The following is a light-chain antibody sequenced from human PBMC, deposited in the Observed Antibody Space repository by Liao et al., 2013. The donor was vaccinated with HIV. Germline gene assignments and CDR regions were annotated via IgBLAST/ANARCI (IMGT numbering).Light chain of an antibody. CDR3: QVWDSSSDHYV. Sequence: SYELTQPPSVSVSPGQTASITCSGDKLGAKYACWYQQKPGQAPVLVIYYDSDRPSGIPERFSGSNSGNTATLTISRVEAGDEADYYCQVWDSSSDHYVFGTGTKVTVL. CDR2: YDS. CDR1: KLGAKY. J-gene: IGLJ1*01. V-gene: IGLV3-21*04.